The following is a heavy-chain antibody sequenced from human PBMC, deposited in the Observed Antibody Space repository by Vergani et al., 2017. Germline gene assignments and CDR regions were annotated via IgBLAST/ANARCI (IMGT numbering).Heavy chain of an antibody. CDR3: ARDGAAAETSSGWFDA. CDR1: GGSFSGYY. J-gene: IGHJ5*02. CDR2: INHSGST. D-gene: IGHD6-13*01. Sequence: QVQLQQWGAGLLKPSETLSLTCAVYGGSFSGYYWSWIRQPPGKGLEWIGEINHSGSTNYNPSLKSRVTIAVDTSKNQFSLKLSSVTATDAAVYYCARDGAAAETSSGWFDAGREGRLVTVSS. V-gene: IGHV4-34*01.